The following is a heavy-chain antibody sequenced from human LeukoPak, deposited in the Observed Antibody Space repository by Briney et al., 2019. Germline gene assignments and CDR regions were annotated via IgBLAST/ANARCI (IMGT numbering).Heavy chain of an antibody. CDR2: INPNSGGT. CDR3: ARDIVVAPAAMHLDY. J-gene: IGHJ4*02. D-gene: IGHD2-2*01. CDR1: GYTFTGYY. V-gene: IGHV1-2*02. Sequence: GASVKVSCKASGYTFTGYYMHWVRQAPGQGLEWMGWINPNSGGTNYAQKFQGRVTMTRDTSISTAYMELSRLRSDDTAVYYCARDIVVAPAAMHLDYWGQGTLVTVSS.